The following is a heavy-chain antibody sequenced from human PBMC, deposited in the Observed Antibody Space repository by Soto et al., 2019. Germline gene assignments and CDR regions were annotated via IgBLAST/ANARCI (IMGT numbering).Heavy chain of an antibody. CDR2: IYPGDSDT. Sequence: GESLXISCKGSGYSFTSYWIGWVRQMPGKGLEWMGIIYPGDSDTRYSPSFQGQVTFSADKSISTAYLQWSSLKASDTAMYYCARRLYCGGDCYSGFDYWGQGTLVTVSS. D-gene: IGHD2-21*02. CDR3: ARRLYCGGDCYSGFDY. CDR1: GYSFTSYW. J-gene: IGHJ4*02. V-gene: IGHV5-51*01.